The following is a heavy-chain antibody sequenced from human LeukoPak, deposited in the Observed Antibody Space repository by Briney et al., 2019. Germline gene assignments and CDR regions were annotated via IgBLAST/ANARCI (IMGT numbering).Heavy chain of an antibody. CDR2: ISSSSSYI. D-gene: IGHD4-17*01. CDR1: GFTFSSYS. CDR3: AKLASYGVSYGMDV. Sequence: GGSLRLSCAASGFTFSSYSMNWVRQAPGKGLEWVSSISSSSSYIYCADSVKGRFTISRDNAKNSLYLQMNSLRAEDTAVYYCAKLASYGVSYGMDVWGQGTTLTVSS. J-gene: IGHJ6*02. V-gene: IGHV3-21*04.